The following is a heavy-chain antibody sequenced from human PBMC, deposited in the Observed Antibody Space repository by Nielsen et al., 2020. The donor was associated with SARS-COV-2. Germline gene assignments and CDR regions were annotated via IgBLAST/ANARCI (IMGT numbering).Heavy chain of an antibody. Sequence: SVQVSCKVSGYTLTELSMHWVRQAPGKGLEWMGGFDPEDGETIYAQKFQGRVTMTEDTSTDTAYMELSSLRSEDTAVYYCARSNYYGQQFHHDAFDIWGQGTMVTVSS. J-gene: IGHJ3*02. V-gene: IGHV1-24*01. CDR1: GYTLTELS. D-gene: IGHD3-10*01. CDR3: ARSNYYGQQFHHDAFDI. CDR2: FDPEDGET.